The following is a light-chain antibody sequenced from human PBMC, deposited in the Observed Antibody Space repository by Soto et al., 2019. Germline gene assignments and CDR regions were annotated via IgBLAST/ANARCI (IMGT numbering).Light chain of an antibody. V-gene: IGKV3-15*01. CDR3: QQYTNWPPIT. CDR1: QSVSSK. CDR2: GAV. J-gene: IGKJ5*01. Sequence: EIVMTQSPATLSVSPGETATLSCWASQSVSSKLAWYQQKPGQAPRLLIYGAVTRATGIPARFRGSGSGTEFTLPIRRLQSEDFAVYYCQQYTNWPPITCGQGSRLEIK.